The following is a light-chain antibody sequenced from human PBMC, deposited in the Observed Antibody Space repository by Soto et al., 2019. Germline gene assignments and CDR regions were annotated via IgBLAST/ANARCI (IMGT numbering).Light chain of an antibody. Sequence: VLTQPPSASGTPGQRVTISCSGSSSNIGSNTVNWYQQLPGTAPKLLIYSNNQRPSGVPDRFSGSKSGTSASLAISGLQSEDEADYYCAAWDDSLNGYYVFGTGTKVTV. CDR3: AAWDDSLNGYYV. CDR1: SSNIGSNT. V-gene: IGLV1-44*01. J-gene: IGLJ1*01. CDR2: SNN.